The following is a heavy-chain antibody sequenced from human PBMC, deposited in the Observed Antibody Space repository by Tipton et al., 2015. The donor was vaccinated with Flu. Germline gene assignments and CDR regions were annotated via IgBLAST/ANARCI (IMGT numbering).Heavy chain of an antibody. V-gene: IGHV3-7*01. D-gene: IGHD3-16*01. CDR3: ARVQGDYYYYAMDV. J-gene: IGHJ6*02. Sequence: GSLRLSCAVSGFTFSTYWMTWVRQVPGKGLEWVASMNQDGSETYYLESVRGRFTISRDNAKSSLFLQLNSLRADDTSMYYCARVQGDYYYYAMDVWGQGTAVSVSS. CDR2: MNQDGSET. CDR1: GFTFSTYW.